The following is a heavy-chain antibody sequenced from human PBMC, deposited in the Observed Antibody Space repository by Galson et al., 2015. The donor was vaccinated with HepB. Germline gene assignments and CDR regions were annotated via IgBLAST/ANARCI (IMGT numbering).Heavy chain of an antibody. CDR1: GGTFSRYA. V-gene: IGHV1-69*13. J-gene: IGHJ6*02. D-gene: IGHD6-6*01. CDR2: IIPIFGTA. Sequence: SVKVSCKASGGTFSRYAISWVRQAPGQGLEWMGGIIPIFGTANYAQKFQGRVTITADESTSTAYMELSSLRSEDTAVYYCARGLGIYYYYGMDVWGQGTTVTVSS. CDR3: ARGLGIYYYYGMDV.